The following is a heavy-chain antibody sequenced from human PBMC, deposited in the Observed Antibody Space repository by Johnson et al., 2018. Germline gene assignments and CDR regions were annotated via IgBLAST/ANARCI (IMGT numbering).Heavy chain of an antibody. Sequence: VQLQESGGGLVQPGGSLRLSCAASGFTFSSYWMHWVRQAPGKGLVWVSRINSDGSSTSYADSVKGRFTISRDNAKNTLYLQMNSLRAEDTAVYYCARWGIVVVTGLYYYGMDVWGQGTTVTVSS. CDR3: ARWGIVVVTGLYYYGMDV. CDR1: GFTFSSYW. V-gene: IGHV3-74*01. J-gene: IGHJ6*02. D-gene: IGHD2-21*02. CDR2: INSDGSST.